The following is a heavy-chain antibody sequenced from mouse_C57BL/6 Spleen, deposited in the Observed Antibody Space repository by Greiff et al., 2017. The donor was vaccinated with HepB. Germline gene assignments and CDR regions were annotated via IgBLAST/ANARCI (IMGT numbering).Heavy chain of an antibody. V-gene: IGHV1-85*01. D-gene: IGHD1-1*01. Sequence: VKLMESGPELVKPGASVKLSCKASGYTFTSYDINWVKQRPGQGLEWIGWIYPRDGSTKYNEKFKGKATLTVDTSSSTAYMELHSLTSEDSAVYVGARSDYGSSYGVFDYWGQGTTLTVSS. CDR2: IYPRDGST. CDR3: ARSDYGSSYGVFDY. J-gene: IGHJ2*01. CDR1: GYTFTSYD.